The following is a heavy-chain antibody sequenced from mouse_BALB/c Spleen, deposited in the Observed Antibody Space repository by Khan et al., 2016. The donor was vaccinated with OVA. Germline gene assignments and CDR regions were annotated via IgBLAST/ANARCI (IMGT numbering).Heavy chain of an antibody. D-gene: IGHD2-14*01. V-gene: IGHV1-85*01. CDR3: ARGGYGGFAY. J-gene: IGHJ3*01. Sequence: QVQLQQPGAELVKPGASVKLSCKASGYTFTSYDINWVRQRPEQGLEWIGWMFPGDGSTKYNENFKGKATLTTDKSSSTAYMQLSRLTSEDPGAYFCARGGYGGFAYWGQGTLVTVSA. CDR2: MFPGDGST. CDR1: GYTFTSYD.